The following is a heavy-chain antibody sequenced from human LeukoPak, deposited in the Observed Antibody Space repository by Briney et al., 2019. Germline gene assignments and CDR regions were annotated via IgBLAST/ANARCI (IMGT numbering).Heavy chain of an antibody. CDR2: IYYSGST. CDR1: GGSISSSSYY. Sequence: PSETLSLTCTAPGGSISSSSYYWGWIRQPPGKGLEWIGSIYYSGSTYYNPSLKSRVTISVDTSKNQFSLKLSSVTAADTAVYYCARQWDYWGQGTLVTVSS. CDR3: ARQWDY. J-gene: IGHJ4*02. V-gene: IGHV4-39*01.